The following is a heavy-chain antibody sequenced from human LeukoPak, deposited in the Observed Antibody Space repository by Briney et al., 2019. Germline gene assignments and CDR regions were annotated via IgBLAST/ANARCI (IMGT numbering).Heavy chain of an antibody. J-gene: IGHJ4*02. CDR1: GGSISSYY. CDR3: ARGIAVAGTWEIDY. CDR2: IYYSGST. D-gene: IGHD6-19*01. V-gene: IGHV4-59*12. Sequence: SETLSLTCTVSGGSISSYYWSWIRQPPGKGLEWIGYIYYSGSTNYNPSLKSRVTISVDTSKDQFSLKLSSVTAADTAVYYCARGIAVAGTWEIDYWGQGTLVTVSS.